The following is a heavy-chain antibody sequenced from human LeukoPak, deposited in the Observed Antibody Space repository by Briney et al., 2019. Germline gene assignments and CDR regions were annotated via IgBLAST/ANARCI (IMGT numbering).Heavy chain of an antibody. J-gene: IGHJ6*03. Sequence: GGSLRLSCAASGFTFSSYSMNWVRQAPGKGLEWVSSISSSSSYIYYADSVKGRFTISRDNAKNSLYLQMNSLRAEDTAVYYCARGELADYYDSSGYHSYYYYMDVWGKGTTVTVSS. V-gene: IGHV3-21*01. CDR2: ISSSSSYI. CDR3: ARGELADYYDSSGYHSYYYYMDV. D-gene: IGHD3-22*01. CDR1: GFTFSSYS.